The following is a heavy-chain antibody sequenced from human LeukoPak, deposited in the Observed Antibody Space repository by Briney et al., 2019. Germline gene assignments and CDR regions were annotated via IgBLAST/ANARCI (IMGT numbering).Heavy chain of an antibody. D-gene: IGHD4-17*01. CDR2: ISDSGST. Sequence: SETLSLTCTVSGGSINGYYWTWIRQPPGKGLEWIGYISDSGSTNYNPSLKSRVTMSVDSSNTEFSLRLNSVTAADTAVYYCARVFRGAVTSNWFDPWGQGTLVTASP. J-gene: IGHJ5*02. CDR1: GGSINGYY. CDR3: ARVFRGAVTSNWFDP. V-gene: IGHV4-59*01.